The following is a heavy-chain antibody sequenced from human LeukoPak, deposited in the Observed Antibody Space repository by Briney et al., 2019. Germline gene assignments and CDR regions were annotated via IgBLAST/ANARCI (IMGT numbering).Heavy chain of an antibody. CDR1: GGSISSYY. CDR2: IYYSGST. J-gene: IGHJ5*02. V-gene: IGHV4-59*08. Sequence: SETLSLTCTVSGGSISSYYWSWIRQPPGKGLEWIGYIYYSGSTNYNPSLKSRVTISVDTSKNQFSLKLSSVTAADTAVYYCARHSKQPYYYGSGSYYRGKFDPWGQGTLVTVSS. D-gene: IGHD3-10*01. CDR3: ARHSKQPYYYGSGSYYRGKFDP.